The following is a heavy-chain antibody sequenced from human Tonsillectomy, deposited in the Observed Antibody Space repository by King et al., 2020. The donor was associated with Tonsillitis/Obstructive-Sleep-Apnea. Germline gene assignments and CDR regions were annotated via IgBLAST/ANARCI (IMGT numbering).Heavy chain of an antibody. CDR2: IGTAGDK. CDR3: ARGYVDTAMDP. V-gene: IGHV3-13*04. D-gene: IGHD5-18*01. J-gene: IGHJ5*02. CDR1: GFTFSSYD. Sequence: VQLVESGGGLVQPGGSLRLSCAASGFTFSSYDMHWVRQATGKGLEWVSAIGTAGDKYYPGSVTGRFTISRENAKNSLYLQMNSLRAGDTAVYYCARGYVDTAMDPWGQGTLVTVSS.